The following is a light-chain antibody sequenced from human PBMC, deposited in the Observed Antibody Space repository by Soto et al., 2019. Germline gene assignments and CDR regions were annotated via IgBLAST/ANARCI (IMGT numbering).Light chain of an antibody. Sequence: QSALTQPRSVSESPGQSVTISCTGTSSDFGDYNYVSWYQQHPGKAPKLMIYDVNKRPSGVPDRFSGSKSGNTASLTISGLQADDEADYYCCSFAGSSRVFGTGTKVTVL. V-gene: IGLV2-11*01. CDR3: CSFAGSSRV. CDR2: DVN. J-gene: IGLJ1*01. CDR1: SSDFGDYNY.